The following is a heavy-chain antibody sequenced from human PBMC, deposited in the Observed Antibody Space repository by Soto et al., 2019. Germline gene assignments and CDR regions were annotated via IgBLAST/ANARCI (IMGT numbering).Heavy chain of an antibody. CDR3: ARGRSIAAPRWVYYYGMDV. V-gene: IGHV4-34*01. Sequence: SETLSLTCAVYGGSFSGYYWSWIRQPPGKGLEWIGEINHSGSTNYNPSLKSRVTISVDTSKNQFSLKLSSVTAADTAVYYCARGRSIAAPRWVYYYGMDVWGQGTTVTVSS. D-gene: IGHD6-13*01. J-gene: IGHJ6*02. CDR1: GGSFSGYY. CDR2: INHSGST.